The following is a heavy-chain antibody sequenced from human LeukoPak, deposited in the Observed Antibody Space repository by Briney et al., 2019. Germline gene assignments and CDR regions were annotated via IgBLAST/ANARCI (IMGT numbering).Heavy chain of an antibody. CDR3: AIGGDSSTSCYRCFNF. V-gene: IGHV5-51*01. D-gene: IGHD2-2*01. CDR2: TYPGDSDT. J-gene: IGHJ4*02. Sequence: GESLKISCTGSGYRFTSYWIGWVRQMPGKGLEWVAITYPGDSDTRYSPSFRGRVTISADKSISTAYLQWDSLEASDTAMYYCAIGGDSSTSCYRCFNFWGQGTLVTVSS. CDR1: GYRFTSYW.